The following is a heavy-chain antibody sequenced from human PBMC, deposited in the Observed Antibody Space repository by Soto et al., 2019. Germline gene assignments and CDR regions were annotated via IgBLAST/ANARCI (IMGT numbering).Heavy chain of an antibody. Sequence: QITLKESGPTLVKPTQTLTLTCTFSGFSLSTSGVGVGWIRQPPGKALEWLALIYWDDDKRYSPSLKSRLTITKATSKSQLVLTMTNMDPVDTATYYCAHIGEFSIPDAFDIWGQGTMVTVSS. CDR2: IYWDDDK. CDR1: GFSLSTSGVG. CDR3: AHIGEFSIPDAFDI. J-gene: IGHJ3*02. V-gene: IGHV2-5*02. D-gene: IGHD3-10*01.